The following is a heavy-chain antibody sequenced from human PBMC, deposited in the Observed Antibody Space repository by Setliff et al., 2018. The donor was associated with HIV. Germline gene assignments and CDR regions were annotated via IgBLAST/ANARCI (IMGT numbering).Heavy chain of an antibody. CDR1: GGSISSYY. D-gene: IGHD6-13*01. CDR2: IYYSGTT. CDR3: ARHWYSSSWYHVFDS. Sequence: PSETLSLTCTVSGGSISSYYWSWIRQPPGKGLEWIGYIYYSGTTNYNPSLKSRVTISVDTSKNQFSLKLSSVTAADTAVYYCARHWYSSSWYHVFDSWGQGTMVTV. J-gene: IGHJ3*02. V-gene: IGHV4-59*08.